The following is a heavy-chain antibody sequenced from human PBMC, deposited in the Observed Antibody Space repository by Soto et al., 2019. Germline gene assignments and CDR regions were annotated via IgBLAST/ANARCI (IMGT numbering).Heavy chain of an antibody. CDR2: IYPGDSDT. Sequence: GESLKISCKGSGYSFTSYWIGWVRQMPGKGLEWMGIIYPGDSDTRYSPSFQGQATISADKSISTAYLQWSSLKASDTAMYYCARRGTYSSSWYDEFDYWGQGTLVTV. CDR3: ARRGTYSSSWYDEFDY. CDR1: GYSFTSYW. V-gene: IGHV5-51*01. J-gene: IGHJ4*02. D-gene: IGHD6-13*01.